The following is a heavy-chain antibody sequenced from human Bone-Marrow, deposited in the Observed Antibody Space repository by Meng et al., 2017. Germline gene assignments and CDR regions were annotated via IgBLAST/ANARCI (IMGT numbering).Heavy chain of an antibody. D-gene: IGHD3-10*01. J-gene: IGHJ1*01. CDR1: GFTFSSYW. V-gene: IGHV3-7*01. CDR3: ARDPELDYYGSGSYYKDGYFQH. CDR2: IKQDGSEK. Sequence: GESLKISCAASGFTFSSYWMSWVRQAPGKGLEWVANIKQDGSEKYYVDSVKGRFTISRDNAKNSLYLQMNSLRAEDTAVYYCARDPELDYYGSGSYYKDGYFQHWGQGTLVTVSS.